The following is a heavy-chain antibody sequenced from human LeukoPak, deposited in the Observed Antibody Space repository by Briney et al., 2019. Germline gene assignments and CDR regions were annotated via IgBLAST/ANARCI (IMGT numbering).Heavy chain of an antibody. CDR1: GYSISSGYY. CDR2: IYHSGST. CDR3: ARDPRLNWFDP. Sequence: SETLSLTCAVSGYSISSGYYWGWIRQPPGKGLDWIGSIYHSGSTYYNPSLKSRVTISVDTSKNQFSLKLSSMTAADTAVYYCARDPRLNWFDPWGQGTLVTVS. J-gene: IGHJ5*02. V-gene: IGHV4-38-2*02.